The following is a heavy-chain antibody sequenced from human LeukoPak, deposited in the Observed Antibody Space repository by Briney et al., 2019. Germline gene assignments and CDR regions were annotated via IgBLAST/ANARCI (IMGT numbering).Heavy chain of an antibody. CDR3: AKSTTAYYYYGMDV. V-gene: IGHV3-66*01. CDR1: GFTVSSNY. J-gene: IGHJ6*02. CDR2: IYSGGST. Sequence: PGGSLRLSCAASGFTVSSNYMSWVRQAPGKELEWVSVIYSGGSTYYADSVKGRFTISRENSKNTLYLQMNSLRAEDTAVYYCAKSTTAYYYYGMDVWGPGTTVTVSS. D-gene: IGHD5/OR15-5a*01.